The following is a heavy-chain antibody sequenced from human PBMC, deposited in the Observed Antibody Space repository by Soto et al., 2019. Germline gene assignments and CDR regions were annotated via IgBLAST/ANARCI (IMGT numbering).Heavy chain of an antibody. V-gene: IGHV1-69*14. CDR3: VRVVAIPGYPDN. D-gene: IGHD5-12*01. Sequence: QVQLVQSGAEVRQPASSVKVSCKTSGATFSSYAITWVRQAPGQGLEWMGGIVPTVDTSTYAQKFQGRVTITADKVTNTVYMVLSSLRSDDTAVYYCVRVVAIPGYPDNWGQGTLVTVSS. CDR1: GATFSSYA. J-gene: IGHJ4*02. CDR2: IVPTVDTS.